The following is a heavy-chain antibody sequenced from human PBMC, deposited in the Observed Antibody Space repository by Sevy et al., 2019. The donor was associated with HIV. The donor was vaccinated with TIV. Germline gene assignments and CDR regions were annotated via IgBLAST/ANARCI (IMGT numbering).Heavy chain of an antibody. J-gene: IGHJ6*02. CDR2: ITSSSSYI. CDR3: ARDNRPYCGGDCYSSIGYYGMDV. V-gene: IGHV3-21*01. D-gene: IGHD2-21*02. Sequence: GGSLRLCCAASGFTLSSYTMDWVRQAPGRGLEWVASITSSSSYIKYADSVKGRFTISRDNAKNALYLQMNSLSPEDTAEYYCARDNRPYCGGDCYSSIGYYGMDVWGQGTTVTVSS. CDR1: GFTLSSYT.